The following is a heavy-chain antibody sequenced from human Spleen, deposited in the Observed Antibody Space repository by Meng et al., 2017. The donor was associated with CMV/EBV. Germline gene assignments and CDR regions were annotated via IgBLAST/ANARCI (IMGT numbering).Heavy chain of an antibody. CDR3: ARVLCSSTSCYTGVDY. Sequence: SGLAFSSYGMSWVRKAPGKGLEWVSSISSSSSYIYYADSVKGRFTISRDNAKNSLYLQMNSLRAEDTAVYYCARVLCSSTSCYTGVDYWGQGTLVTVSS. CDR2: ISSSSSYI. J-gene: IGHJ4*02. V-gene: IGHV3-21*01. CDR1: GLAFSSYG. D-gene: IGHD2-2*02.